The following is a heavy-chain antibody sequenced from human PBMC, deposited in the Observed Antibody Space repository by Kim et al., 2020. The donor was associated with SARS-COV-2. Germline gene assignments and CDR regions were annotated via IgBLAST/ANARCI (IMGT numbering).Heavy chain of an antibody. CDR1: GFTFSSYS. CDR2: ISSSSSYI. J-gene: IGHJ6*02. CDR3: ARVGGEYCSGGSCYSHYYYYGMDV. Sequence: GGSLRLSCAASGFTFSSYSMNWVRQSPGKGLEWVSSISSSSSYIYYADSVKGRFTISRDNAKNSLYLQMNSLRAEDTAVYYCARVGGEYCSGGSCYSHYYYYGMDVWGQGTTVTVSS. D-gene: IGHD2-15*01. V-gene: IGHV3-21*01.